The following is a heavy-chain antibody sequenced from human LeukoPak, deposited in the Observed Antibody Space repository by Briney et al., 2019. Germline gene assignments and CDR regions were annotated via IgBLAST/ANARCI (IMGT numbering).Heavy chain of an antibody. CDR3: AKDQDSSSWYGIGNWFDP. J-gene: IGHJ5*02. D-gene: IGHD6-13*01. Sequence: GGSLRLSCAASGFTFSSYSMNWVRQAPGKGLEWVSYFSSSSSTIYYADSVKGRFTISRDNAKNSLYLQMNSLRAEDTALYYCAKDQDSSSWYGIGNWFDPWGQGTLVTVSS. CDR1: GFTFSSYS. V-gene: IGHV3-48*04. CDR2: FSSSSSTI.